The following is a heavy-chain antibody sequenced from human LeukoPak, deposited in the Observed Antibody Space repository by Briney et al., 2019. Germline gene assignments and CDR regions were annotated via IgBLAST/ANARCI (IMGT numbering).Heavy chain of an antibody. Sequence: SETLSLTCTVSGGSISSGGYSWSWIRQHPGKGLEWIGYIYYSGSTYYNPSLKSRVTISVDTSKNQFSLKLSSVTAADTAVYYCAREYPGYSYDDAFDIWGQGTMVTVSS. D-gene: IGHD5-18*01. CDR3: AREYPGYSYDDAFDI. J-gene: IGHJ3*02. V-gene: IGHV4-31*03. CDR2: IYYSGST. CDR1: GGSISSGGYS.